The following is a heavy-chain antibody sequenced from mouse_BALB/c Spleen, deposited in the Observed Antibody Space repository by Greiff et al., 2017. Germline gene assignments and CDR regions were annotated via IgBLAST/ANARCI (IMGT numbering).Heavy chain of an antibody. CDR1: GYTFTSYT. CDR3: ALARATSTLDY. V-gene: IGHV1-4*02. Sequence: VQLQQSAAELARPGASVKMSCKASGYTFTSYTMHWVKQRPGQGLEWIGYINPSSGYTEYNQKFKDKTTLTADKSSSTAYMQLSSLTSEDSAVYYCALARATSTLDYWGQGTTLTVSS. CDR2: INPSSGYT. J-gene: IGHJ2*01. D-gene: IGHD3-1*01.